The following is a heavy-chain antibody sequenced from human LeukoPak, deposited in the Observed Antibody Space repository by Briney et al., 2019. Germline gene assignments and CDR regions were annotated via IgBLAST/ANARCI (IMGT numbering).Heavy chain of an antibody. CDR3: ARALGGQKVGYYYYMDV. Sequence: SVKVSCKASGGTFSSYAISWVRQAPGQGLEWMGGIIPIFGTANHAQKFQGRVTITADESTSTAYMELSSLRSEDTAVYYCARALGGQKVGYYYYMDVWGKGTTVTVSS. CDR2: IIPIFGTA. J-gene: IGHJ6*03. D-gene: IGHD3-16*01. V-gene: IGHV1-69*13. CDR1: GGTFSSYA.